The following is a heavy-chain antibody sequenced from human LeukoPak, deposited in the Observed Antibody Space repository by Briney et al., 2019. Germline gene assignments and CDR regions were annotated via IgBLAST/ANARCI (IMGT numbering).Heavy chain of an antibody. CDR1: GDSISTYY. CDR2: TYTSGST. D-gene: IGHD1-26*01. Sequence: SETLSLTCTVPGDSISTYYWTWIRQPAGKGLERIGRTYTSGSTNYNPSLKSRVTMSVDTSKNQFSLKLSSVTAADTAVYYCGLTRYTGSFQSSYGLDVWGQGTTVTVSS. V-gene: IGHV4-4*07. J-gene: IGHJ6*02. CDR3: GLTRYTGSFQSSYGLDV.